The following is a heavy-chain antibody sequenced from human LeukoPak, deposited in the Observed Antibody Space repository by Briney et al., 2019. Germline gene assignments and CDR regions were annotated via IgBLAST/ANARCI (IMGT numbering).Heavy chain of an antibody. CDR1: GYAFTTYA. Sequence: ASVKVSCKTSGYAFTTYAMNWLRQAPGQGLEWMGGIIPIFGTANYAQKFQGRVTITADESTSTAYMELSSLRSEDTAVYYCARDQGPSSTSLNAFDIWGQGTMVTVSS. CDR3: ARDQGPSSTSLNAFDI. CDR2: IIPIFGTA. J-gene: IGHJ3*02. V-gene: IGHV1-69*13. D-gene: IGHD2-2*01.